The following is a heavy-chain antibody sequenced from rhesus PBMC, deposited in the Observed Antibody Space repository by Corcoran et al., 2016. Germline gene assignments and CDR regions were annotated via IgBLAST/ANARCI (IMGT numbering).Heavy chain of an antibody. V-gene: IGHV4-143*01. J-gene: IGHJ4*01. CDR3: VALAPSGANYFDY. Sequence: QVQLQESGPGLVKPSETLSLTCDVYGGSIRDYYYWTWIRQSPGKGLEWIGQISGVSDTYGGSVSTYSNPSLRSRVTVSKDTSKNQFSLKLRSVTAADTAVYYCVALAPSGANYFDYWGQGVLVTVSS. D-gene: IGHD1-1*01. CDR2: ISGVSDTYGGSVST. CDR1: GGSIRDYYY.